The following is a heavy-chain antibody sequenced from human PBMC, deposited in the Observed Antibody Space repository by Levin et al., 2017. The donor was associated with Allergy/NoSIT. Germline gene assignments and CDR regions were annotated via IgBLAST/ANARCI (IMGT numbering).Heavy chain of an antibody. D-gene: IGHD4-17*01. J-gene: IGHJ6*03. Sequence: GESLKISCKGSGYSFTSYWIGWVRQMPGKGLEWMGIIYPGDSDTRYSPSFQGQVTISADKSISTAYLQWSSLKASDTAMYYCARQAVTTRYYYYYYYMDGWGKGTTVTVSS. CDR3: ARQAVTTRYYYYYYYMDG. CDR1: GYSFTSYW. CDR2: IYPGDSDT. V-gene: IGHV5-51*01.